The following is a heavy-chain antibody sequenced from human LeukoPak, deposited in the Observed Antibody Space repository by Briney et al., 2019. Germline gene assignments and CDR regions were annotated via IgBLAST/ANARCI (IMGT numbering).Heavy chain of an antibody. CDR1: GFTVSSNY. D-gene: IGHD2-15*01. V-gene: IGHV3-53*01. CDR3: ASYSMTKYYFDY. CDR2: IYSGGST. Sequence: GGSLRLSCAASGFTVSSNYMSWVRQAPGKGLEWVSVIYSGGSTYYADSVKGRFTISRDNSTNTLYLQMNSLRAEDTAVYYCASYSMTKYYFDYWGQGTLVTVSS. J-gene: IGHJ4*02.